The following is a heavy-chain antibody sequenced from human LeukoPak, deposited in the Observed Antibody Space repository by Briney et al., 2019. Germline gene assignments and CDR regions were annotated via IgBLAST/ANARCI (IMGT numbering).Heavy chain of an antibody. CDR1: GYTFTSHG. Sequence: ASVKVSCKASGYTFTSHGISWVRQAPGQGLEWMGWISGFNGNTNYAQKFLGRVTMTTDTSTSTAYMELRSLRSDDTAMYYCAREGFCSGGSCYGDFHYYGIDVWGQGTTVTVSS. J-gene: IGHJ6*02. CDR2: ISGFNGNT. V-gene: IGHV1-18*04. D-gene: IGHD2-15*01. CDR3: AREGFCSGGSCYGDFHYYGIDV.